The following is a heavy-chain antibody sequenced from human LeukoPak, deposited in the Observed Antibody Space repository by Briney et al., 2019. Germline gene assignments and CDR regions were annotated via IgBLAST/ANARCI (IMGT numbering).Heavy chain of an antibody. D-gene: IGHD3-22*01. CDR2: MSQVGNEK. J-gene: IGHJ1*01. V-gene: IGHV3-7*01. Sequence: PGGSLRLSCAASKFTFSSYWMSWVRQAPGKGPEWVAYMSQVGNEKNYLDSVKGRFTISRDNAKNSLYLQMNSLRAEDTAVYYCARVNLDYYDSSGYYPEYFQHWGQGTLVTVSS. CDR1: KFTFSSYW. CDR3: ARVNLDYYDSSGYYPEYFQH.